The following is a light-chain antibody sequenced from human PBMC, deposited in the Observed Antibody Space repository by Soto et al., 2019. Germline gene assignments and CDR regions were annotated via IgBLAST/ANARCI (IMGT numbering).Light chain of an antibody. CDR3: QQRSNWPTP. V-gene: IGKV3-11*01. Sequence: EVVLSQSGATLAVSPVGRGTRSCSASHTVSSFLAWYQQRPGQAPRLLIYDASHRATGIPARFSGSGSGTDFTLPIRSLEPEDFAVYYCQQRSNWPTPFGQGTKVDIK. CDR1: HTVSSF. J-gene: IGKJ1*01. CDR2: DAS.